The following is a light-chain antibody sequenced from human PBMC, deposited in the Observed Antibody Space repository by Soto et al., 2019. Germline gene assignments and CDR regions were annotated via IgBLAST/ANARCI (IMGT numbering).Light chain of an antibody. CDR2: GAS. V-gene: IGKV3-15*01. Sequence: EIVMTQSPATLSVSPGERATLSCRASQRISSNLAWYQQKPGQAPRLLIYGASTRATDIPVRFSGSGSETEFTLTICSLQSEDFAVYYCLQYNNWPRTFGQGTKVEIK. CDR1: QRISSN. CDR3: LQYNNWPRT. J-gene: IGKJ1*01.